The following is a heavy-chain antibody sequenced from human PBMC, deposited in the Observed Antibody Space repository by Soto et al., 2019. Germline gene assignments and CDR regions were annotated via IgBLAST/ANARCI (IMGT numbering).Heavy chain of an antibody. CDR2: IYSGGST. J-gene: IGHJ6*03. V-gene: IGHV3-66*01. CDR1: GFTVSSNY. CDR3: ARADSNSFIYGSGSSYMDV. Sequence: EVQLVESGGGLVQPGGSLRLSCAASGFTVSSNYMSWVRQAPGKGLEWVSVIYSGGSTYYADSVKGRFTISRDNSKNTPYLQMNSLRAEDTAVYYCARADSNSFIYGSGSSYMDVWGKGTTVTVSS. D-gene: IGHD3-10*01.